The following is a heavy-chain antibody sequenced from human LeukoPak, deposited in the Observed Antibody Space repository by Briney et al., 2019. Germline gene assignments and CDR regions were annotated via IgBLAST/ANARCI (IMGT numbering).Heavy chain of an antibody. Sequence: PSETLSLTCTVSGGSISSHYWSWIRQSPGKGLEWIGFIYNTGRTNYNPSLQSRVTMSIDTSKNQFSLKLSSVAAADTAVYYCARQGELAIDYWGQGTLVTVSS. J-gene: IGHJ4*02. D-gene: IGHD1-26*01. CDR2: IYNTGRT. CDR3: ARQGELAIDY. V-gene: IGHV4-59*08. CDR1: GGSISSHY.